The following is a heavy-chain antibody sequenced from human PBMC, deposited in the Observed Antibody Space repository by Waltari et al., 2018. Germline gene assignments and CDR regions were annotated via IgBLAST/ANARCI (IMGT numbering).Heavy chain of an antibody. V-gene: IGHV1-69*01. CDR3: ARGTHDYGDYVDYYYYGMDV. CDR1: GGTFSSYA. J-gene: IGHJ6*02. Sequence: QVQLVQSGAEVKKPGSSVKVSCKASGGTFSSYAISWVRQAPGQGLEWMGGIIPICGTANYAQKFQGRVTITADESTSTAYMELSSLRSEDTAVYYCARGTHDYGDYVDYYYYGMDVWGQGTTVTVSS. D-gene: IGHD4-17*01. CDR2: IIPICGTA.